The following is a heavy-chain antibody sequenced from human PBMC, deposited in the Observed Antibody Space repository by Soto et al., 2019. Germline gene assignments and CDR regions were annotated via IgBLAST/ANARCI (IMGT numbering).Heavy chain of an antibody. CDR3: ARSARPDFYYMDG. Sequence: EVQLVESGGGLAQPWGSLRLSCAASGFTLSGYAMDVVRQAPGKGLEYVSGISTNGVGTYYANSVQGRFTISRDNSKNTVYLQMGSLRPEDMAVYYCARSARPDFYYMDGWGKGTTVTVYS. J-gene: IGHJ6*03. CDR1: GFTLSGYA. D-gene: IGHD3-3*01. V-gene: IGHV3-64*01. CDR2: ISTNGVGT.